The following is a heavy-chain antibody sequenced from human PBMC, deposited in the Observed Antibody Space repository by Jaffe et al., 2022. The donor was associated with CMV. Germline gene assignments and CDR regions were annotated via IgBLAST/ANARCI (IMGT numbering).Heavy chain of an antibody. CDR1: GFTFSSYS. CDR2: ISSSSSYI. V-gene: IGHV3-21*01. J-gene: IGHJ5*02. CDR3: ARDRIDYGDYEDWFDP. D-gene: IGHD4-17*01. Sequence: EVQLVESGGGLVKPGGSLRLSCAASGFTFSSYSMNWVRQAPGKGLEWVSSISSSSSYIYYADSVKGRFTISRDNAKNSLYLQMNSLRAEDTAVYYCARDRIDYGDYEDWFDPWGQGTLVTVSS.